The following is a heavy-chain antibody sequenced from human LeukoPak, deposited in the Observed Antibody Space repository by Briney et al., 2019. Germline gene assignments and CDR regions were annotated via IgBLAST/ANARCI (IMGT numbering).Heavy chain of an antibody. CDR2: MYYSGST. CDR3: ARVRSYYYYYMDI. J-gene: IGHJ6*03. CDR1: GGSISSSSYY. V-gene: IGHV4-39*01. Sequence: SGTLSLTCTVSGGSISSSSYYWGWIRQPPGKGLEWIGSMYYSGSTYYNPSLKRRVTISVDTSKNQFSLKLSSVTAADTAVYYCARVRSYYYYYMDIWGKGTTVTISS.